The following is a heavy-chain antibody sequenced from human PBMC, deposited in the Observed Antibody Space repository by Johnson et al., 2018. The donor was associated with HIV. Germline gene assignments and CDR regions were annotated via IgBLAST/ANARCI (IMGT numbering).Heavy chain of an antibody. Sequence: VQLVESGGGLVQPGGSLRLSCTATGFTFDDYVVSWVRHAPGKGLEWVSSLNWKDGSTTYADSVKGRFIVSRDNAKHSLYLQMNSLRAEDPAVYYCASSFDYGDAFDIWGQGTMVTVYS. CDR3: ASSFDYGDAFDI. V-gene: IGHV3-20*04. CDR2: LNWKDGST. CDR1: GFTFDDYV. J-gene: IGHJ3*02. D-gene: IGHD4-17*01.